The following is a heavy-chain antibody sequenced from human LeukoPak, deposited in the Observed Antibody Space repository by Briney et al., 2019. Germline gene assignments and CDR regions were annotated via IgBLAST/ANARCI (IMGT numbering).Heavy chain of an antibody. CDR2: IYTSGST. Sequence: SETLSLTCAVSGGSISSYYWSWIRQPDGKGLEWIGRIYTSGSTNYNPSLKSRVTMSVDTSKNQFSLKLSSVTAADTAVYYCARDRGYCSSTSCYSYFDYWGQGTLVTVSS. D-gene: IGHD2-2*01. CDR1: GGSISSYY. CDR3: ARDRGYCSSTSCYSYFDY. V-gene: IGHV4-4*07. J-gene: IGHJ4*02.